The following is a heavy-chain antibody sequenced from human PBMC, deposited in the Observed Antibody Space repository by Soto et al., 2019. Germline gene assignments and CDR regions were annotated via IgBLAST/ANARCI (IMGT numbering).Heavy chain of an antibody. Sequence: LRLSCAASGCTVSNNYMRWVRQAPGKGLEWVSLIYSGGNTHYADSVKGRFTISRDDSKNTLYLQMNSLRVEDTAVYYCARDPPGIAASGDGGWGQGTLGTVSS. D-gene: IGHD6-13*01. CDR2: IYSGGNT. CDR3: ARDPPGIAASGDGG. V-gene: IGHV3-53*01. J-gene: IGHJ4*02. CDR1: GCTVSNNY.